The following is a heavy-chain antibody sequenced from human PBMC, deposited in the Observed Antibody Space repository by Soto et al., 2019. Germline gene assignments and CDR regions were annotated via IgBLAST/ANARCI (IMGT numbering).Heavy chain of an antibody. Sequence: QVQLQESGPGLVKPSQTLSLTCTVSGGSISSGGYYWSWIRQHPGKGLEWIGYIYYSGSTYYNPSLKSRVTISVDTSKNQFSLKLSSVTAADTAVYYCGAYRLSPRGSAKKAFDYWGQGTLVTVSS. D-gene: IGHD2-21*01. V-gene: IGHV4-31*03. CDR3: GAYRLSPRGSAKKAFDY. J-gene: IGHJ4*02. CDR1: GGSISSGGYY. CDR2: IYYSGST.